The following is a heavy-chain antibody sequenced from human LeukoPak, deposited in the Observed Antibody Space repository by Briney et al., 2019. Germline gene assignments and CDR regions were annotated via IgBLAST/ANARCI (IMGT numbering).Heavy chain of an antibody. Sequence: GGSLRLSCAASGFTFSGYAMSWVRRAPGQGREWGSAISGSVGGAYYADSVKGRVTISRDNSTNTLYMHMNSLRAEDRAVYYCAKLGCSSTSCLYGMDVWGQGTTVTVSS. J-gene: IGHJ6*02. D-gene: IGHD2-2*01. CDR3: AKLGCSSTSCLYGMDV. V-gene: IGHV3-23*01. CDR2: ISGSVGGA. CDR1: GFTFSGYA.